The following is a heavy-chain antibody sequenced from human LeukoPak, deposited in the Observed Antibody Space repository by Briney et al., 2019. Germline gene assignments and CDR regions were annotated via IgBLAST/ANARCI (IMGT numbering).Heavy chain of an antibody. CDR1: GFTFSTYS. V-gene: IGHV3-48*01. CDR2: IRSSSTTI. D-gene: IGHD3-22*01. Sequence: GGSLRLSCAASGFTFSTYSMNWVRQAPGKGLEWVSYIRSSSTTIYYADSVKGRFTISRDNAKNSLYLQLNSLRAEDTAVYYCAREGYYYDTSGYYQRLGSFDIWGQGTMVTVSS. CDR3: AREGYYYDTSGYYQRLGSFDI. J-gene: IGHJ3*02.